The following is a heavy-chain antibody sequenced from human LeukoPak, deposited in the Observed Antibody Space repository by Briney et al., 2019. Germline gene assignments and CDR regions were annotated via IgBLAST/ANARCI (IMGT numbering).Heavy chain of an antibody. CDR1: GGSISSGGYY. V-gene: IGHV4-30-2*01. CDR2: IYHSGST. CDR3: ATFGVYAIRDY. Sequence: SQTLSLTCTVSGGSISSGGYYWSWIRQPPGKGLEWIGYIYHSGSTYYNPSLKSRVTISVDRSKNQFSLKLSSVTAADTAVYYCATFGVYAIRDYWGQGTLVTVSS. D-gene: IGHD2-8*01. J-gene: IGHJ4*02.